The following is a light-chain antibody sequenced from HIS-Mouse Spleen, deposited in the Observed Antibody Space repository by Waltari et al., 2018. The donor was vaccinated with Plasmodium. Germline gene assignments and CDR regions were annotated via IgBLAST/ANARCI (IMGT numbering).Light chain of an antibody. CDR2: EGS. Sequence: QSALTQPASVSGSPGQSITISCTGTSSDVGSCNLVPWYQQHPGKAPKPMIYEGSKRPSGVSNRVSGSKSGNTASLTISGLQAEDEADYYCCSYAGSSTFVVFGGGTKLTVL. J-gene: IGLJ2*01. V-gene: IGLV2-23*03. CDR3: CSYAGSSTFVV. CDR1: SSDVGSCNL.